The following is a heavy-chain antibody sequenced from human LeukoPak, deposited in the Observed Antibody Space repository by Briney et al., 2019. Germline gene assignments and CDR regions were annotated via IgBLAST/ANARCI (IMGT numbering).Heavy chain of an antibody. D-gene: IGHD3-22*01. J-gene: IGHJ4*02. CDR3: ARERPDDYYDSSGYRTTPEYYFDY. Sequence: GGSLRLSCAASGFTFSSYSMNWVRQAPGKGLEWVSSISSSSSYIYYADSAKGRFTISRDNAKNSLYLQMNSLRAEDTAVYYCARERPDDYYDSSGYRTTPEYYFDYWGQGTLVTASS. CDR2: ISSSSSYI. V-gene: IGHV3-21*01. CDR1: GFTFSSYS.